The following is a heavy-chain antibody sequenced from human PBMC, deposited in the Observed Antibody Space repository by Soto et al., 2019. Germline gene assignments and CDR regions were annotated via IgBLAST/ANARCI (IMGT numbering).Heavy chain of an antibody. Sequence: QAQVVQSGAEVRKPGSSVKLSCKASEGTFNSYAIAWVRQAPGQGLEWMGGIIPYYNTLNYAQKFQDRVTITADDSTTTVYMELSSLSSDDTAVYFCASGASRWYPYFFDSWAQGTLVTVSS. J-gene: IGHJ4*02. CDR2: IIPYYNTL. V-gene: IGHV1-69*01. CDR3: ASGASRWYPYFFDS. CDR1: EGTFNSYA. D-gene: IGHD6-13*01.